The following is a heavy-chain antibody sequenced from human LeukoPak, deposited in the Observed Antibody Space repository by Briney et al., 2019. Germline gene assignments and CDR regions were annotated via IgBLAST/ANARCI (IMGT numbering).Heavy chain of an antibody. D-gene: IGHD1-14*01. V-gene: IGHV4-34*01. J-gene: IGHJ5*02. Sequence: PSETLSLTCAVYGGSFSGYYWSWIRQPPGKGLEWIGEINHSGSTNYNPSLKSRVTISVDTSKNQFSLKLSSVTAADTAVYYCARVWHPNLTAGGPYNWFDPWGQGTLVTVSS. CDR3: ARVWHPNLTAGGPYNWFDP. CDR1: GGSFSGYY. CDR2: INHSGST.